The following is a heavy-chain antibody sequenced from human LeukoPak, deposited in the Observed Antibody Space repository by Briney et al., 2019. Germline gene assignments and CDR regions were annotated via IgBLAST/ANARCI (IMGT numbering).Heavy chain of an antibody. D-gene: IGHD5-12*01. CDR3: ARSGATSGAFDI. J-gene: IGHJ3*02. CDR2: ISYDGSNK. CDR1: GYTFSSYA. V-gene: IGHV3-30*04. Sequence: GRSLRLSCAASGYTFSSYAMHRVRQAPGKGLEWVAVISYDGSNKYYADSVKGRFTISRDNSKNTLYLQMNSLRAEDTAVYYCARSGATSGAFDIWGQGTMVTVSS.